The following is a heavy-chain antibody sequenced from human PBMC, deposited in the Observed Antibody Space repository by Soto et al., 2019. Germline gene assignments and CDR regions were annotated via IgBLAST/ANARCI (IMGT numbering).Heavy chain of an antibody. CDR2: TYYRSKWYN. CDR3: ARQIGTSCLDS. CDR1: GDSVSTNSAT. J-gene: IGHJ5*01. V-gene: IGHV6-1*01. Sequence: SQTLSLTCAISGDSVSTNSATWNWIRQSPSGGLEWLGRTYYRSKWYNDYAVSVRSRITINPDTSKNQVSLQLNSVTPEDTVGYYWARQIGTSCLDSWGKEPLVTVS.